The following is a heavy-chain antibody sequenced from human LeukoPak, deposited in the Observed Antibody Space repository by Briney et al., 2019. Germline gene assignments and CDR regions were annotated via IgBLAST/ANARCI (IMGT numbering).Heavy chain of an antibody. CDR2: ISSSGSTI. J-gene: IGHJ4*02. V-gene: IGHV3-48*03. D-gene: IGHD3-22*01. Sequence: GGSLGLSCAASGFTFSSYEMNWVRQAPGKGLEWVSYISSSGSTIYYADSVKGRFTNSRHNAKNSLYLQMNSLRAEDTAVYYCAQSSRFRGWMIDYWGQGTLVTVSS. CDR3: AQSSRFRGWMIDY. CDR1: GFTFSSYE.